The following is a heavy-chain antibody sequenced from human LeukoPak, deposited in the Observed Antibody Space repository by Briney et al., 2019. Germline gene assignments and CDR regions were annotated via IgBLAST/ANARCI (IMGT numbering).Heavy chain of an antibody. CDR2: IIPIFGTA. CDR3: ARGLGPGWFDP. CDR1: GGTFISYA. D-gene: IGHD3-16*01. Sequence: SVKVSFKASGGTFISYAISWVRQAPGQGLEWMGGIIPIFGTANYAQKSQGRVTITTDESTSTAYMELSSLRSEDTAVYYCARGLGPGWFDPWGQGTLVTVSS. V-gene: IGHV1-69*05. J-gene: IGHJ5*02.